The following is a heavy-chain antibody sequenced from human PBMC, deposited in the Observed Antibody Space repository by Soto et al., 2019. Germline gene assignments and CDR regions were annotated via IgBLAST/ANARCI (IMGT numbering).Heavy chain of an antibody. CDR1: GGSVSSGSYY. J-gene: IGHJ4*02. CDR3: ARDAVSSSSVDY. D-gene: IGHD6-6*01. CDR2: IYYSGST. V-gene: IGHV4-61*01. Sequence: SETLSLTCTVSGGSVSSGSYYWSWIRQPPGKGLGWIGYIYYSGSTNYNPSLKSRVTISVDTSKNQFSLKLSSVTAADTAVYYCARDAVSSSSVDYWGQGTLVTVSS.